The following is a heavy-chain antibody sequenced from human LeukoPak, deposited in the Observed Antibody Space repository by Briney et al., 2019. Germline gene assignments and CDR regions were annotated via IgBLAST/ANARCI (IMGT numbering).Heavy chain of an antibody. J-gene: IGHJ6*02. CDR2: ISGSGGST. CDR3: AKSGSAHSKYYYYGMDV. V-gene: IGHV3-23*01. Sequence: GGSLRLSCAASGFTFSSYAMSWVRQAPGKVLEWVSAISGSGGSTYYADSVKGRFTISRDNSKNTLYLQMNSLRAEDTAVYYCAKSGSAHSKYYYYGMDVWGQGTTVTVSS. CDR1: GFTFSSYA. D-gene: IGHD6-13*01.